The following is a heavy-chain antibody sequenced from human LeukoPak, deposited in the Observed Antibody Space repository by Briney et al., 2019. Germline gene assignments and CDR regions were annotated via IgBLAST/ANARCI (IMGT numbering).Heavy chain of an antibody. CDR3: ASSLTAYYMDV. J-gene: IGHJ6*03. D-gene: IGHD7-27*01. CDR1: GGSISSYY. CDR2: IYTSGST. V-gene: IGHV4-4*09. Sequence: PSETLSLTCTVSGGSISSYYWSWIRQPPGKGLEWIGYIYTSGSTNYNPSLKSRVTISVDTSKNQFSLKLSSVTAADTAMYYCASSLTAYYMDVWGKGTTVTVSS.